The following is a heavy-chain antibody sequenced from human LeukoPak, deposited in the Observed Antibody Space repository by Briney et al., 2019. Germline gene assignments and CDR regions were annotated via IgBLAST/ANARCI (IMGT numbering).Heavy chain of an antibody. D-gene: IGHD2-8*01. Sequence: SETLSLTCTGSGGSISSSSYYWGWIRQPPGKGLEWIGSIYYSGSTYYNPSLKSRVTISVDTSKNQFSLKLSSVTAADTAVYYCARVKGYCTNGVCSYYYYMDVWGKGTTVTVSS. J-gene: IGHJ6*03. CDR3: ARVKGYCTNGVCSYYYYMDV. CDR2: IYYSGST. V-gene: IGHV4-39*07. CDR1: GGSISSSSYY.